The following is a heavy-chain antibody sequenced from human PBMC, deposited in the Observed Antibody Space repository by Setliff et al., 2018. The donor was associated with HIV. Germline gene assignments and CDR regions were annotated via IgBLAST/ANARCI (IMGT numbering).Heavy chain of an antibody. CDR3: AKPRLYNSALEN. CDR1: GASISNNDYY. CDR2: IGRSGRNI. V-gene: IGHV3-11*01. D-gene: IGHD1-1*01. Sequence: LSLTCTVSGASISNNDYYWGWIRQPPGKGLEWVSYIGRSGRNIHYADSVRGRFTISRDNSKNTMFLQMNNLRAEDTAFYYCAKPRLYNSALENWGQGTLVTVSS. J-gene: IGHJ4*02.